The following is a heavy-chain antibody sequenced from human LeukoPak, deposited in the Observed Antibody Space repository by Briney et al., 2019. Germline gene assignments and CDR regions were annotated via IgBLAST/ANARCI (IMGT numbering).Heavy chain of an antibody. CDR1: GFTFSSYA. Sequence: PGGSLRLSCAASGFTFSSYAMSWVRQAPGKGLEWVSSISGSGGSTYYADSVKGRFTISRDNSKNTLYLQMNSLRAEDTAVYYCASRVAVGGDGYNYGAFDIWGQGTMVTVSS. CDR2: ISGSGGST. V-gene: IGHV3-23*01. J-gene: IGHJ3*02. CDR3: ASRVAVGGDGYNYGAFDI. D-gene: IGHD5-24*01.